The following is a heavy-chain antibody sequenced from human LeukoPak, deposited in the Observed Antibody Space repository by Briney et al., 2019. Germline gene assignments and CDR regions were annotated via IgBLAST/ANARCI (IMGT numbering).Heavy chain of an antibody. Sequence: SETLSLTCTVSGASITNSYWNWIRQSPGKGLEWIGYINYSGSTNYNPSLKSRVTISVDTSKNQFSLKLSSVTAADTAVYFCARDPLSTNDFDIWGQGTMVTVSP. D-gene: IGHD1-1*01. CDR2: INYSGST. J-gene: IGHJ3*02. CDR1: GASITNSY. V-gene: IGHV4-59*01. CDR3: ARDPLSTNDFDI.